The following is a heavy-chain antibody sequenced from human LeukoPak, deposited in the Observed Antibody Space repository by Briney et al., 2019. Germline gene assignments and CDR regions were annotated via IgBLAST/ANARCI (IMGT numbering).Heavy chain of an antibody. CDR3: ASWLTFDWQHNGGY. Sequence: SETLSLTCTVSGGSISXXXXXXSWIRQHPXXXXXXXXYIYYSGSXXXNXSXXXXXXISVDTSKNQFSLKLSSVTAADTAVYYCASWLTFDWQHNGGYWGQGTLVTVSS. CDR2: IYYSGSX. CDR1: GGSISXXXXX. J-gene: IGHJ4*02. V-gene: IGHV4-31*01. D-gene: IGHD3-9*01.